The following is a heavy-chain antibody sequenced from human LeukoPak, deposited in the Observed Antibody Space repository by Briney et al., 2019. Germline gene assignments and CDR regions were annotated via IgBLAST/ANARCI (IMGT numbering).Heavy chain of an antibody. CDR2: ISSSSSYI. D-gene: IGHD1-26*01. CDR1: GFTFSSYS. Sequence: GSLRLSCAASGFTFSSYSMNWVRQAPGKGLEWVSSISSSSSYIYYADSVKGRFTISRDNAKNSLYLQMNSLRAEDTAVYYCARGSGWELLEYFQHWGQGTLVTVSS. J-gene: IGHJ1*01. CDR3: ARGSGWELLEYFQH. V-gene: IGHV3-21*01.